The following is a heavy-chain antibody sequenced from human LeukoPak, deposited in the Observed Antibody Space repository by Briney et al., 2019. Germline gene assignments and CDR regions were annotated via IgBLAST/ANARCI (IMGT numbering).Heavy chain of an antibody. CDR1: GFTFSSYE. CDR2: ISSSGSTI. J-gene: IGHJ4*02. V-gene: IGHV3-48*03. Sequence: GGSLRLSCAASGFTFSSYEMNWVRQAPGKGLEWVSYISSSGSTIYYADSVKGRFTISRDNAKNSLYLQMNSLRAEDTAVYYCTREERNVDYWGQGTLVTVSS. CDR3: TREERNVDY. D-gene: IGHD1-1*01.